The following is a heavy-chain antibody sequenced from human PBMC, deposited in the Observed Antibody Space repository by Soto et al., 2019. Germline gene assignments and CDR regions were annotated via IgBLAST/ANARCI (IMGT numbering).Heavy chain of an antibody. Sequence: GGSLRLSCAASGFTFSSYAMSWVRQATGKGLEWVSAISGSGGSTYYADSVKGRFTISRDNSKNTLYLQMNSLRAEDTAVYDCAKDKSQYSSSYYFDCGGQGTLVTVSS. CDR2: ISGSGGST. J-gene: IGHJ4*02. CDR1: GFTFSSYA. V-gene: IGHV3-23*01. CDR3: AKDKSQYSSSYYFDC. D-gene: IGHD6-6*01.